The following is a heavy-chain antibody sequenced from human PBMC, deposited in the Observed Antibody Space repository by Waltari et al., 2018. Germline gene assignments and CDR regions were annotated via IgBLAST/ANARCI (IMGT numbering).Heavy chain of an antibody. J-gene: IGHJ4*02. Sequence: QVQLQESGPGLVKPSQTLSLTCTVPGGSISSGNYYWSWIRQPAGKGLAWIGHVYVSGTTNYNPSLKSRVTISVDTSKNQFSLKLNSVTAADTAMYYCARGGNYYDSSGYPLDYWGQGTLVTVSS. V-gene: IGHV4-61*02. CDR2: VYVSGTT. CDR3: ARGGNYYDSSGYPLDY. CDR1: GGSISSGNYY. D-gene: IGHD3-22*01.